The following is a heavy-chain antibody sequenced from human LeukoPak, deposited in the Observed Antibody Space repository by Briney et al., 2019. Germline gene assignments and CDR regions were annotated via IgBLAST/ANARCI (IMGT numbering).Heavy chain of an antibody. D-gene: IGHD6-19*01. V-gene: IGHV5-51*01. CDR3: AIRIAVAGTRWFDP. J-gene: IGHJ5*02. CDR2: IYPGDSDT. CDR1: GYSFTTYW. Sequence: GESLKISCKGSGYSFTTYWIGWVRHMPGKGLEWLGIIYPGDSDTRYSPSFQGQVTISADKSISTAYLQWSSLKASDTAMYYCAIRIAVAGTRWFDPWGQGTLVTVSS.